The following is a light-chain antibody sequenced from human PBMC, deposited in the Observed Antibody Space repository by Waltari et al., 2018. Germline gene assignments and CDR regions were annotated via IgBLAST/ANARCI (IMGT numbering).Light chain of an antibody. CDR1: QSVNNDY. CDR2: GAS. V-gene: IGKV3-20*01. J-gene: IGKJ1*01. Sequence: ELVLTQSPGTLSLSPGERATLSFRPSQSVNNDYLAWYQQKPGQGPRLLIYGASNRATGIPDRFSGSGSGTDFTLIISRLEPEDFAVYYCHQYTYSPAFGLGTKLEIK. CDR3: HQYTYSPA.